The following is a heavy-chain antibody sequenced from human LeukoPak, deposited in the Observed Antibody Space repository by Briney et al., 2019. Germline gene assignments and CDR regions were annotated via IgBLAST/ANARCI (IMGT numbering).Heavy chain of an antibody. Sequence: SETLSLTCTVSGGSISSYYWSWIRQPPGKGLEWIGYIYYSGSTNYNPSLKSQVTISVDTSKNQFSLKLSSVTAADTAVYYCARYEVLGYCSGGSCDSNRVFDYWGQGTLVTVSS. CDR3: ARYEVLGYCSGGSCDSNRVFDY. CDR1: GGSISSYY. V-gene: IGHV4-59*01. D-gene: IGHD2-15*01. CDR2: IYYSGST. J-gene: IGHJ4*02.